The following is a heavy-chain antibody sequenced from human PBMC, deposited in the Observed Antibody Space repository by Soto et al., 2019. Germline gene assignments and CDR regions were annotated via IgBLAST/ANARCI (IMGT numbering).Heavy chain of an antibody. CDR2: ISSSSSYI. Sequence: GGSLRLSCAASGFTFSDHYMDWVRQAPGKGLEWVSSISSSSSYIYYADSVKGRFTISRDNAKNSLYLQMSSLRSEDTAVYYCARGVLEQQLVGLLYYYYYMDVWGKGTTVTVSS. CDR1: GFTFSDHY. J-gene: IGHJ6*03. CDR3: ARGVLEQQLVGLLYYYYYMDV. V-gene: IGHV3-21*04. D-gene: IGHD6-13*01.